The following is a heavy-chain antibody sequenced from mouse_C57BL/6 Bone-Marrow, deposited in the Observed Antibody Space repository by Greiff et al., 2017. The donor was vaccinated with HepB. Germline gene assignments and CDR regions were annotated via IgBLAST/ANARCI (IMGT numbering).Heavy chain of an antibody. J-gene: IGHJ2*01. CDR1: GYTFTSYW. Sequence: QVQLQQPGAELVMPGASVKLSCKASGYTFTSYWMHWVKQRPGQGLEWIGEIDPSDSYTNYNQKFKGKSTLTVYKSSSTAYMQLSSLTSEDSAVYYCAREETAQASYYFDYWGQGTTLTVSS. CDR3: AREETAQASYYFDY. D-gene: IGHD3-2*02. CDR2: IDPSDSYT. V-gene: IGHV1-69*01.